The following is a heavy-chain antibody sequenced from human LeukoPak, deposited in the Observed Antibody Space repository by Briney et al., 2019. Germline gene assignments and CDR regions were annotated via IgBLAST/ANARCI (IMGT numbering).Heavy chain of an antibody. CDR1: GFTFSSYA. CDR3: ARDSPESWFDP. CDR2: ISYDGSNK. D-gene: IGHD1-14*01. J-gene: IGHJ5*02. Sequence: GGSLRLSCAASGFTFSSYAMHWVRQAPGKGLEWVAVISYDGSNKYYADSVKGRFTISRDNSKNTLYLQMNSLRVEDTAVYYCARDSPESWFDPWGQGTLVTVSS. V-gene: IGHV3-30-3*01.